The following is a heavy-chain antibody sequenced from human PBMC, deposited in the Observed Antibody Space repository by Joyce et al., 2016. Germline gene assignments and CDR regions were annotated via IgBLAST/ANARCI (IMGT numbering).Heavy chain of an antibody. J-gene: IGHJ4*02. D-gene: IGHD6-13*01. Sequence: QVELQESGPGLVKPSQTLSLTCTVSGVSISSGGYYWSWIRQHPGKGLEWIGYIYYRGNTYYNPSRESRLSISLDTSKNQFSLMVTSVTAADTAVYFCSRVQQQLVTFDSWGQGTLVTVSS. CDR3: SRVQQQLVTFDS. V-gene: IGHV4-31*03. CDR1: GVSISSGGYY. CDR2: IYYRGNT.